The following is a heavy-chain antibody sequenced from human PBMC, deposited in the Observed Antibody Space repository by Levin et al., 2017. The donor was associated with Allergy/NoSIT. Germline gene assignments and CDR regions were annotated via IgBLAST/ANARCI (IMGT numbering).Heavy chain of an antibody. J-gene: IGHJ5*02. CDR1: GFTFSSYA. Sequence: PGGSLRLSCAASGFTFSSYAMSWVRQAPGKGLEWVSAISGSGGSTYYADSVKGRFTISRDNSKNTLYLQMNSLRAEDTAVYYCAKAYRQGIAVVVNWFDPWGQGTLVTVSS. D-gene: IGHD6-19*01. CDR2: ISGSGGST. CDR3: AKAYRQGIAVVVNWFDP. V-gene: IGHV3-23*01.